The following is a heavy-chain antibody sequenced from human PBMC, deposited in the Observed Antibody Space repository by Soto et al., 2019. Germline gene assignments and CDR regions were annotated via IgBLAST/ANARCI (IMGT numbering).Heavy chain of an antibody. Sequence: QITLKESGPTLVKPTQTLTLTCTFSGFSLTTRGVGVGWIRQPPGNAMECLALIYWDDDKRYSPSLHSRLSITKDTTKNQVVLTMTNVDPGDTATYYCAHIPNYYQYDWFDPWGQGTLVSVSS. CDR2: IYWDDDK. D-gene: IGHD3-16*01. CDR1: GFSLTTRGVG. CDR3: AHIPNYYQYDWFDP. J-gene: IGHJ5*02. V-gene: IGHV2-5*02.